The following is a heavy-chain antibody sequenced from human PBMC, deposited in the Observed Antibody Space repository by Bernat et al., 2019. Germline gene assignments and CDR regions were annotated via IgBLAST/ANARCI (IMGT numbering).Heavy chain of an antibody. CDR1: GFTFSSYE. V-gene: IGHV3-48*03. Sequence: EVQLVESGGGLVQPGGSLRLSCAASGFTFSSYEMNWVRQAPGKGLEWVSYISSSGSTIYYADSGKGRCTISRDNAKNSLYRQMNSLRAEDTAVYYCARDCSGGSCYAFDYWGQGTLVTVSS. J-gene: IGHJ4*02. D-gene: IGHD2-15*01. CDR3: ARDCSGGSCYAFDY. CDR2: ISSSGSTI.